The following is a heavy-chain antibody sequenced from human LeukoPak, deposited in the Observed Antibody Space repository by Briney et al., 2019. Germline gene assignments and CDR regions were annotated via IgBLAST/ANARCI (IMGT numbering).Heavy chain of an antibody. CDR3: ARVSFWSGYYRYYFDY. V-gene: IGHV4-34*01. CDR1: GGSFSGYY. Sequence: PSETLSLTCAVYGGSFSGYYWSWIRQPPGKGLEWIGEINHSGSTNYNPSLKSRVTISVDTSKNQFSLKLSSVTAADTAVYYCARVSFWSGYYRYYFDYWGQGTLVTVSS. J-gene: IGHJ4*02. D-gene: IGHD3-3*01. CDR2: INHSGST.